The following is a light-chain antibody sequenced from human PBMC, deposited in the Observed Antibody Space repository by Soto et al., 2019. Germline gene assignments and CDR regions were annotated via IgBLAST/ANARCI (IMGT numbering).Light chain of an antibody. CDR1: QSVDTN. CDR3: QQYYNWPPYT. V-gene: IGKV3-15*01. Sequence: EVVMTQSPATLSVSPGDRATLSCRASQSVDTNVAWYQQKPGQAPRLLVYGASTRATGIPARFTGFGSGTDFTHSISGLQSDDFAVYYCQQYYNWPPYTFGQGTKLQTK. CDR2: GAS. J-gene: IGKJ2*01.